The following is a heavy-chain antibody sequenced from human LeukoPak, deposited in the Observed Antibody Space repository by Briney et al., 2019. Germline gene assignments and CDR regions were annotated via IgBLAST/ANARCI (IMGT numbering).Heavy chain of an antibody. CDR1: VYTFTVYY. D-gene: IGHD3-22*01. J-gene: IGHJ4*02. Sequence: GASVKVSCKASVYTFTVYYMHWVRHPPAPGHEWEGVINTNSGGTNYAQKFHGRVTMTRDTSISTAYMELSRLRSDDTAVYYCARDYGDYFYYDSSGYSSDYFDYWGQGTLVTVSS. V-gene: IGHV1-2*02. CDR3: ARDYGDYFYYDSSGYSSDYFDY. CDR2: INTNSGGT.